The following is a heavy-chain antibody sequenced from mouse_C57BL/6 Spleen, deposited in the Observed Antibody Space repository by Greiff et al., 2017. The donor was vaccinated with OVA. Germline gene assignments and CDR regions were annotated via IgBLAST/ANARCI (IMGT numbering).Heavy chain of an antibody. CDR3: ARKKGIYDYDDD. D-gene: IGHD2-4*01. V-gene: IGHV1-50*01. Sequence: QVQLQQPGAELVKPGASVKLSCKASGYTFTSYWMQWVKQRPGQGLEWIGEIDPSDSYTNYNQKFKGKATLTVDTSSSTAYMQLSSLTSEDSAVYYCARKKGIYDYDDDWGQGTTLTVSS. CDR2: IDPSDSYT. CDR1: GYTFTSYW. J-gene: IGHJ2*01.